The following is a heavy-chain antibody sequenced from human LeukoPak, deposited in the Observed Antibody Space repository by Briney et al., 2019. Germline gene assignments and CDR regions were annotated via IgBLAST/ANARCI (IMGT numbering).Heavy chain of an antibody. V-gene: IGHV4-61*05. CDR2: IYYSGST. D-gene: IGHD6-13*01. J-gene: IGHJ4*02. Sequence: SETLSLTCTVSGDSISSSNHYWSWIRQPPGKGLEWIGYIYYSGSTNYNPSLKSRVTISVDTSKNQFSLKLSSVTAADTAVYYCARQTAAIDYWGQGTLVTVSS. CDR1: GDSISSSNHY. CDR3: ARQTAAIDY.